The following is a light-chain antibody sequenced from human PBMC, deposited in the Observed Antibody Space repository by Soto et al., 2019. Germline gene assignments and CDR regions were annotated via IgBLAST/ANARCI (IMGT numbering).Light chain of an antibody. CDR2: EVS. V-gene: IGLV2-8*01. CDR3: SSYAGSNKLL. CDR1: SSDVGGYNY. J-gene: IGLJ3*02. Sequence: QSVLTQPPSASGSPGQSVTISCTGTSSDVGGYNYVSWYQQHPGKAPKLMIYEVSKRPSGVPDHFSGSKSGNTASLTVSGLQAEDEADYYCSSYAGSNKLLFGGGTQLTVL.